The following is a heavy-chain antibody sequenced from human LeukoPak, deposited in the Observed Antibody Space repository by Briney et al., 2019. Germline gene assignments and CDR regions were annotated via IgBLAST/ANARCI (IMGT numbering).Heavy chain of an antibody. J-gene: IGHJ4*02. CDR1: GYTFTDDY. CDR2: NNPLTGFT. CDR3: APTPEAYTSNWNV. V-gene: IGHV1-2*02. D-gene: IGHD6-13*01. Sequence: ASVKVSCKASGYTFTDDYMHWVRQAPGQGLEWMGWNNPLTGFTNYAQKFQGRVTMTRDTSITTAYMEVRRLTFDDTAVYYCAPTPEAYTSNWNVWGQGTLVTVSS.